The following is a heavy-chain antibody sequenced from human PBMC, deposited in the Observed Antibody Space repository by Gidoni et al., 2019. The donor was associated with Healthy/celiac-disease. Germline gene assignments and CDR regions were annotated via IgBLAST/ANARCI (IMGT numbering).Heavy chain of an antibody. V-gene: IGHV3-30*18. CDR3: AKEKGSWGSYRLFDY. D-gene: IGHD3-16*02. Sequence: QVQLVESGGGVVQPGRSLRLSCAASGFTFSSYGMHWVRQAPGKGLEWVAVISYDGSNKYYADSVKGRFTISRDNSKNTLYLQMNSLRAEDTAVYYCAKEKGSWGSYRLFDYWGQGTLVTVSS. CDR2: ISYDGSNK. CDR1: GFTFSSYG. J-gene: IGHJ4*02.